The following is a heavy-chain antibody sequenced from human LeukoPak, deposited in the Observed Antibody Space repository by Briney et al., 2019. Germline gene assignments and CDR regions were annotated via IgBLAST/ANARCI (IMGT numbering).Heavy chain of an antibody. V-gene: IGHV4-38-2*02. CDR1: GYSISSGYY. CDR2: IYHSGST. J-gene: IGHJ4*02. Sequence: NPSETLSLTCTVSGYSISSGYYWGWIRQPPGKGLEWIGSIYHSGSTYYNPSLKSRVTISVDTSKNQFSLKLSSVTAADTAVYYCVRSDDFWSGYYGYWGQGTLVTVSS. CDR3: VRSDDFWSGYYGY. D-gene: IGHD3-3*01.